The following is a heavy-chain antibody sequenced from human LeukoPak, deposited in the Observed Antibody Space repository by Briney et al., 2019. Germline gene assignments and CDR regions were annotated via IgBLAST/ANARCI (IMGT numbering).Heavy chain of an antibody. CDR1: GFTFSDYY. CDR2: ISIGGTTI. D-gene: IGHD3-10*01. CDR3: ARDHVNYYGSGSYYPPTNAFDI. Sequence: GGSLRLSCAASGFTFSDYYISWIRQAPGKGLEWVSYISIGGTTIYYADSVKGRFTISRDNAKNSLYLQMNSLRAEDTAVYYCARDHVNYYGSGSYYPPTNAFDIWGQGTVVTVSS. J-gene: IGHJ3*02. V-gene: IGHV3-11*01.